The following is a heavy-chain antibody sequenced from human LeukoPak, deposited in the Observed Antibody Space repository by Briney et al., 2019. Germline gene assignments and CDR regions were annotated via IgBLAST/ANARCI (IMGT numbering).Heavy chain of an antibody. CDR2: ISYDGSNK. CDR1: GFTFSSYA. D-gene: IGHD4-17*01. Sequence: PGGSLRLSCAASGFTFSSYAMHWVRQAPGKGLEWVALISYDGSNKYYADSVKARFIISRDNTKNTVYLQMNSLRAEDTAVYYCATPTTVTTDIWGQGTMVTVSS. J-gene: IGHJ3*02. CDR3: ATPTTVTTDI. V-gene: IGHV3-30*04.